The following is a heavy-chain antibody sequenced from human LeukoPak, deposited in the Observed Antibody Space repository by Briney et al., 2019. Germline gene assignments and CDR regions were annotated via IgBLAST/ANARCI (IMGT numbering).Heavy chain of an antibody. CDR3: ASSLLGVSP. CDR1: GFTFSSYW. D-gene: IGHD3-3*01. J-gene: IGHJ4*02. CDR2: ISGDGSTT. Sequence: GGSLRLSCAASGFTFSSYWMHWVRQAPGEALVWVSRISGDGSTTTYADTVKGRFTISRDNDKNTLYLQMNSLRADGSAVHYCASSLLGVSPWGQGTVVTVSS. V-gene: IGHV3-74*01.